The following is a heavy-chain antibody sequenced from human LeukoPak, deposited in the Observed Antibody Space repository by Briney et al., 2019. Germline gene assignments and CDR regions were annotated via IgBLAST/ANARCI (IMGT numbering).Heavy chain of an antibody. Sequence: SETLSLTCSVSGVSISHYYWTWIRQPAGKGLEWIGRFYASGTMIYNPSLKSRVAMSADTSKNQFSLMVTSVTAADMAVYYCARGSYGYIDYWGQGILVTVSS. CDR1: GVSISHYY. J-gene: IGHJ4*02. D-gene: IGHD3-16*01. V-gene: IGHV4-4*07. CDR3: ARGSYGYIDY. CDR2: FYASGTM.